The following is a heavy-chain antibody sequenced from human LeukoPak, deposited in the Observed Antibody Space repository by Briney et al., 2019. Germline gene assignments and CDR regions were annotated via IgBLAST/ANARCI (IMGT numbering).Heavy chain of an antibody. Sequence: GXXXXKAYGGTTEYAASVKGRFTISRDDSKSIAYLQMNSLKTEDTAVYYCTRGYDYVWGSYRYDYWGQGTLVTVSS. J-gene: IGHJ4*02. V-gene: IGHV3-49*02. CDR3: TRGYDYVWGSYRYDY. D-gene: IGHD3-16*02. CDR2: XXXKAYGGTT.